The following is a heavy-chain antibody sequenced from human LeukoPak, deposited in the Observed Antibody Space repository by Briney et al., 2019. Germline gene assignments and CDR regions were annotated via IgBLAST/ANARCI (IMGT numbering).Heavy chain of an antibody. CDR1: GDSISSSSYY. CDR3: ARDEDGRGIGFDY. Sequence: SETPSLTCTVSGDSISSSSYYWGWIRQPPGKGLEWIGSIYYSGSTYYNPSLKSRVTISVDTSKNQFSLKLSSVTAADTAVYYCARDEDGRGIGFDYWGQGTLVTVSS. D-gene: IGHD5-24*01. V-gene: IGHV4-39*07. CDR2: IYYSGST. J-gene: IGHJ4*02.